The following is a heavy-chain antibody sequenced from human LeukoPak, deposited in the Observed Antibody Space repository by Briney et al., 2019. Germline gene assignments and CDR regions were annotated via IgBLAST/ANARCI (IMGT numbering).Heavy chain of an antibody. D-gene: IGHD6-13*01. CDR2: MNPNSGNT. CDR3: ARGLTFIAALDY. V-gene: IGHV1-8*01. J-gene: IGHJ4*02. Sequence: GASVKVSCKASGYTFTSYDINWVRQATGQGLEWMGWMNPNSGNTGYAQKFRGRVTMTRNTSISTAYMELSSLRSEDTAVYYCARGLTFIAALDYWGQGTLVTVSS. CDR1: GYTFTSYD.